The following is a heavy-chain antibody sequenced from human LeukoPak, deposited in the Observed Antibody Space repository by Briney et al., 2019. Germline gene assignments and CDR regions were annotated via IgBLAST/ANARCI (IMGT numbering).Heavy chain of an antibody. CDR1: GGTFSSYA. J-gene: IGHJ6*03. Sequence: GASVKVSCKASGGTFSSYAISWVRQAPGQGLEWTGGIIPIFGTANYAQKFQGRVTITADESTSTAYMELSSLRSEDTAVYYCARGTYYYYYYMDVWGKGTTVTVSS. V-gene: IGHV1-69*13. CDR2: IIPIFGTA. CDR3: ARGTYYYYYYMDV.